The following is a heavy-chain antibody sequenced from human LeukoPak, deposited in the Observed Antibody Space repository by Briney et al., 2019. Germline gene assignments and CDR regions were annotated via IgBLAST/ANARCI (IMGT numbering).Heavy chain of an antibody. CDR2: ISGSGDNT. J-gene: IGHJ4*02. V-gene: IGHV3-23*01. D-gene: IGHD5-24*01. Sequence: GGSLRLSCAASGFTFSSYAMSWVRQAPGKGLEWVSGISGSGDNTYYADSVKGRFTISRDNSKNTLFLQMNSLRAGDTAVYYCAKGGPRDDYNYVRYWGQGTLVTVSS. CDR3: AKGGPRDDYNYVRY. CDR1: GFTFSSYA.